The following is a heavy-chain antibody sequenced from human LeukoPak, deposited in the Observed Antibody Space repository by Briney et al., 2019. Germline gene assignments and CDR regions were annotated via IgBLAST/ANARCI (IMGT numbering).Heavy chain of an antibody. CDR3: ARVAEYYDFWSGHPFFDY. V-gene: IGHV3-7*01. J-gene: IGHJ4*02. CDR1: GFTFSSYW. D-gene: IGHD3-3*01. CDR2: IKQDGSEK. Sequence: GGSLRLSCAASGFTFSSYWMSWVRQAPGKGLEWVANIKQDGSEKYYVDSVKGRFAISRDNAKNSLYLQMNSLRAEDTAVYYCARVAEYYDFWSGHPFFDYWGQGTLVTVSS.